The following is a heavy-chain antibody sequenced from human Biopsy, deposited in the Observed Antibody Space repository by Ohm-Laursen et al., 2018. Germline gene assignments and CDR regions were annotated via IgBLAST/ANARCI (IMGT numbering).Heavy chain of an antibody. D-gene: IGHD1-26*01. Sequence: SVKVSCKTPGGTSSHYGVSWVRHAPGQGLEWMGGIIPMFGTANYAQMFQGRVTISADESTSTSYMELSSLTTEDTAIYYCARGPHSGSHSCFDYWGRGTLVTVSS. V-gene: IGHV1-69*13. CDR1: GGTSSHYG. CDR3: ARGPHSGSHSCFDY. CDR2: IIPMFGTA. J-gene: IGHJ4*02.